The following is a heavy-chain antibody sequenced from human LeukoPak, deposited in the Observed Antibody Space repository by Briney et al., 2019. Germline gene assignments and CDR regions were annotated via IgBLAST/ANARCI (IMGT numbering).Heavy chain of an antibody. CDR2: ISGSGGST. D-gene: IGHD6-19*01. Sequence: PGGSLGLSCAASGFTFNNYAMTWVRQAPGKGLEWVSAISGSGGSTYYADSVKGRFTISRDNSENTLYLQVNSLRAEDTALYYCAKVVAGTNYYYGLDVWGQGTTVTVSS. J-gene: IGHJ6*02. V-gene: IGHV3-23*01. CDR1: GFTFNNYA. CDR3: AKVVAGTNYYYGLDV.